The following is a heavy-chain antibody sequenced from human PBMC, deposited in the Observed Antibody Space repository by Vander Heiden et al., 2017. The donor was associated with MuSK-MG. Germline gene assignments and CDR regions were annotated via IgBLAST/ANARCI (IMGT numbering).Heavy chain of an antibody. V-gene: IGHV1-58*01. CDR2: IVVGSGNT. CDR3: AADQYYDSLTGYPVFDL. J-gene: IGHJ2*01. Sequence: QMQLVQSGPEVKKPGTSVKVSCKASGFTFTSSAVQWVRQARGQRLEWIGWIVVGSGNTNYAQKFQERVTITRDMSTSTAYMELSSLRSEDTAVYYCAADQYYDSLTGYPVFDLWGGGTLVTVSS. CDR1: GFTFTSSA. D-gene: IGHD3-9*01.